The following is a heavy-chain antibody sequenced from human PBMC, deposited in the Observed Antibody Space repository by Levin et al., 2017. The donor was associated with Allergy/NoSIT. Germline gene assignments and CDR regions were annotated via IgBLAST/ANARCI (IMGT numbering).Heavy chain of an antibody. CDR3: AREMAETAADAFDI. Sequence: PGESLKISCKASGFTFTFYAFTWVRQAPGQGLEWMGWISPYNGDTKYAQRFQDRVTMTTDTSTSTAYMELRSLRSEDTAMYFCAREMAETAADAFDIWGQGTMVTVSS. CDR1: GFTFTFYA. V-gene: IGHV1-18*01. D-gene: IGHD2-8*01. CDR2: ISPYNGDT. J-gene: IGHJ3*02.